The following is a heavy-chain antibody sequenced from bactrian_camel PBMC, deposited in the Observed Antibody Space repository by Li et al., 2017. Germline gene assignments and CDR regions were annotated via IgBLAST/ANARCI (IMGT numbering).Heavy chain of an antibody. D-gene: IGHD1*01. CDR3: AARAGRCDESWYGYWAADGSFRY. CDR1: GDDFGRLS. V-gene: IGHV3S55*01. J-gene: IGHJ6*01. Sequence: HVQLVESGGGSVQAGGSLTLSCKVSGDDFGRLSMAWFRQAPGKEREGVAGIDRDGVTKYADSVKGRFTISQDTAENTMYLQMNTLNPDDTAMYYCAARAGRCDESWYGYWAADGSFRYRGRGTQVTVS. CDR2: IDRDGVT.